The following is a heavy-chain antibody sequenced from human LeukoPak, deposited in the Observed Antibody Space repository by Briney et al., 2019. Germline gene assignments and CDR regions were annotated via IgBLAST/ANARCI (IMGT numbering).Heavy chain of an antibody. V-gene: IGHV4-38-2*02. CDR3: ASWPPDIVVPPADFDY. D-gene: IGHD2-15*01. Sequence: SETLSLTCTVSGYSIRNGYFWGWVRQSPGKGLEWIGNIHQSGSTSYNPSLKSRVTISVDTSKNQFSLKLSSVTAADTAVYYCASWPPDIVVPPADFDYWGQGTLVTVSS. CDR2: IHQSGST. CDR1: GYSIRNGYF. J-gene: IGHJ4*02.